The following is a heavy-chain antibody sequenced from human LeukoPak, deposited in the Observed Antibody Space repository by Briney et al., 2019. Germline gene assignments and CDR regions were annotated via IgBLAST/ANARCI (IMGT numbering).Heavy chain of an antibody. CDR3: ARDGRWLQYPSDY. D-gene: IGHD5-24*01. CDR2: IKQDGSEK. CDR1: GFTFSSYW. V-gene: IGHV3-7*01. Sequence: GGSLRLSCAASGFTFSSYWMSWARQAPGKGLEWVANIKQDGSEKYYVDSVKGRFTISRDNAKNSLYLQMNSLRAEDTAVYYCARDGRWLQYPSDYWGQGTLVTVSS. J-gene: IGHJ4*02.